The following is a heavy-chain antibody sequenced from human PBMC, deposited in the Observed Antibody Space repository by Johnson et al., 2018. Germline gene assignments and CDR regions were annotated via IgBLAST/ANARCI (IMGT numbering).Heavy chain of an antibody. J-gene: IGHJ6*02. D-gene: IGHD2-15*01. CDR1: GFTFRGYS. V-gene: IGHV3-21*01. CDR3: ARDRLEGYCSGGSCPTYYYYGMDV. Sequence: VQLVESGGGLVKPGGSLRLSCAASGFTFRGYSMNWVRQAPGKGLAWASSISTRGTHIYYADYVQGRFTITRDNAKNSLFLQMNSRRAEDPAVYYCARDRLEGYCSGGSCPTYYYYGMDVWGQGTTVTVAS. CDR2: ISTRGTHI.